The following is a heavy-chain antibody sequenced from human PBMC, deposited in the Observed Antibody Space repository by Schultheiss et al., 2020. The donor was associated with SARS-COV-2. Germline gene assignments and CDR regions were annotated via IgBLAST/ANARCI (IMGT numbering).Heavy chain of an antibody. D-gene: IGHD2-15*01. CDR2: IYYSGST. V-gene: IGHV4-59*01. CDR3: ARAVVAAYYWYFDL. Sequence: SETLSLTCTVSGGSISSYYWSWIRQPPGKGLEWIGYIYYSGSTNYKPSLKSRVTISVDTSKNKFSLKLSSVTSADTAVYYCARAVVAAYYWYFDLWGRGTLVTVSS. J-gene: IGHJ2*01. CDR1: GGSISSYY.